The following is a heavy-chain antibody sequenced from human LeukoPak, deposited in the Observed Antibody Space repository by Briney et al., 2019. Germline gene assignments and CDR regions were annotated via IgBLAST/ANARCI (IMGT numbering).Heavy chain of an antibody. J-gene: IGHJ4*02. Sequence: SETLSLTCTVSGGSISHYYWSWIRQPPGKGLEWVGYIYYSGSTNYNPSLKSRLTISVDTPKNHFSLRLTSVTAADTAVYYCARHSETCSGGSCFLDYFDYWGQGTLVTVSS. CDR2: IYYSGST. CDR1: GGSISHYY. CDR3: ARHSETCSGGSCFLDYFDY. V-gene: IGHV4-59*08. D-gene: IGHD2-15*01.